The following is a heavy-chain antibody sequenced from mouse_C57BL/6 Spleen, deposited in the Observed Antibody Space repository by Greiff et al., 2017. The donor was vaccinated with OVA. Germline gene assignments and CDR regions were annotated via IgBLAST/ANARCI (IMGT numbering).Heavy chain of an antibody. Sequence: EVQRVESGGGLVKPGGSLKLSCAASGFTFSSYAMSWVRQTPEKRLEWVATISDGGSYTYYPDNVKGRFTISRDNAKNNLYLQMSHLKSEDTAMYYCARDLYDYPAWFAYWGQGTLVTVSA. CDR3: ARDLYDYPAWFAY. CDR1: GFTFSSYA. V-gene: IGHV5-4*01. D-gene: IGHD2-4*01. J-gene: IGHJ3*01. CDR2: ISDGGSYT.